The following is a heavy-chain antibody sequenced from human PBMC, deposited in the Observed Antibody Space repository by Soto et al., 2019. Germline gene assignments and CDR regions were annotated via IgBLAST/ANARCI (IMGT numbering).Heavy chain of an antibody. D-gene: IGHD3-3*01. Sequence: QLQLQESGPGLVKPSETLSLTCTVSGGSISSSSYYWGWIRQPPGKGLEWIGSIYYSGSTYYNPSLKSRVTISVDTSKNQFSLKLSSVTAADTAVYYCASWNFTVTNAFDIWGHGTMVTVSS. CDR3: ASWNFTVTNAFDI. CDR2: IYYSGST. J-gene: IGHJ3*02. V-gene: IGHV4-39*01. CDR1: GGSISSSSYY.